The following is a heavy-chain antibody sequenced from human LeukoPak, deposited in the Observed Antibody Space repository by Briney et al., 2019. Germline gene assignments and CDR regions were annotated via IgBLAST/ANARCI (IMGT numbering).Heavy chain of an antibody. CDR3: ARNLWFGQLYDAFDI. D-gene: IGHD3-10*01. CDR1: GGTFSSYA. J-gene: IGHJ3*02. Sequence: ASVKVSCKASGGTFSSYAISWVRQAPGQGLEWMGWINPKSGGTNYAQKFQGRVSLTSDTSISTAYMELSRLRSDDTALYYCARNLWFGQLYDAFDIWGQGTMVTVSS. V-gene: IGHV1-2*02. CDR2: INPKSGGT.